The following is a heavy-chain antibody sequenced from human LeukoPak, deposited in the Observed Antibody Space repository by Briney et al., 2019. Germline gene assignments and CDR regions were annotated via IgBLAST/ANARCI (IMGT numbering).Heavy chain of an antibody. CDR3: ARDPRDDSSGYYPYYFDY. D-gene: IGHD3-22*01. CDR1: GGSISSGDYY. J-gene: IGHJ4*02. CDR2: IYYSGST. V-gene: IGHV4-30-4*01. Sequence: SQTLSLTCTVSGGSISSGDYYWSWIRQPPGKGLEWIGYIYYSGSTYYNPSLKSRVTISVDTSKNQFSLKLSPVTAADTAVYYCARDPRDDSSGYYPYYFDYWGQGTLVTVSS.